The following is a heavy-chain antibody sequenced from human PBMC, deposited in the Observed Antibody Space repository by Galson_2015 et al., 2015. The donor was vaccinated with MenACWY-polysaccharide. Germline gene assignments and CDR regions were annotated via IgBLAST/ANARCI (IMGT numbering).Heavy chain of an antibody. J-gene: IGHJ4*02. CDR3: FLVGTGGRVY. CDR1: GGTFNSYA. Sequence: SLRLSCAASGGTFNSYAMTWVRQAPGKGLEWVSSINANGDSAHYADSVTGRFFTSRDKSMNTLFLQMNGLTTEDTAVYYCFLVGTGGRVYRGRGVLVTVPS. D-gene: IGHD1-26*01. CDR2: INANGDSA. V-gene: IGHV3-23*01.